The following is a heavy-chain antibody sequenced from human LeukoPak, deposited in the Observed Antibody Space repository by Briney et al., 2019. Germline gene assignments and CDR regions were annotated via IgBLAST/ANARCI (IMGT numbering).Heavy chain of an antibody. V-gene: IGHV4-59*01. Sequence: SETLSLTCTVSGGSISGYYWSWIRQPPGKGLEWIGYIYYSGSTNCNPSLKSRVTISVDTSKNQFSLKVRSVTATDTAVYYCARGGPEALYYFDYWGQGTLVPVSS. J-gene: IGHJ4*02. D-gene: IGHD2-2*01. CDR2: IYYSGST. CDR1: GGSISGYY. CDR3: ARGGPEALYYFDY.